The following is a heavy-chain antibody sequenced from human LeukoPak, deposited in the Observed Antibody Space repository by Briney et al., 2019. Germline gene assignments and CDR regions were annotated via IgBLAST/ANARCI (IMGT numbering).Heavy chain of an antibody. J-gene: IGHJ6*03. CDR3: ARGGPPYYYYMDV. Sequence: PGGSLRLSCAASGFTFDDYGMSWVRQAPGKGLEWVSGINWNGGSTGYADSVKGRFNISRDNAKNSLYLQMNSLRAEDTALYYCARGGPPYYYYMDVWGKGTTVTVSS. CDR1: GFTFDDYG. CDR2: INWNGGST. D-gene: IGHD1-26*01. V-gene: IGHV3-20*04.